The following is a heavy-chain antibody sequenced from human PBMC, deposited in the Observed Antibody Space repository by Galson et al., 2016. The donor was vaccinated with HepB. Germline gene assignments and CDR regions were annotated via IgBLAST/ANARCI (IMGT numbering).Heavy chain of an antibody. Sequence: PALVKPTQTLTLTCTFSGFSLSTSGMSVNWIRQPPGKALEWLALLDWEGDKYYSTSLKSRLTISKDTSKNQVVLVMTNMEPMDTATYYCARTSRSHGSGNQRPFDPWGQGTLVTVSS. D-gene: IGHD3-10*01. CDR2: LDWEGDK. V-gene: IGHV2-70*01. J-gene: IGHJ5*02. CDR3: ARTSRSHGSGNQRPFDP. CDR1: GFSLSTSGMS.